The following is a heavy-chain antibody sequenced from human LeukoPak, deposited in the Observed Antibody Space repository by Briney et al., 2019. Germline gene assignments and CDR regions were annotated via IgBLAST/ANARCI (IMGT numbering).Heavy chain of an antibody. V-gene: IGHV1-2*02. Sequence: ASVKVSCKASGYTFTGYYMHWVRQAPGQGLEWMGWINPNSGGTNYAQKFQGRVTMTRDTSISTAYMELSRLRSDDTAVYYCARGGCSGGSCFGPYYYYGMDVWGQGTTATVSS. CDR3: ARGGCSGGSCFGPYYYYGMDV. D-gene: IGHD2-15*01. J-gene: IGHJ6*02. CDR2: INPNSGGT. CDR1: GYTFTGYY.